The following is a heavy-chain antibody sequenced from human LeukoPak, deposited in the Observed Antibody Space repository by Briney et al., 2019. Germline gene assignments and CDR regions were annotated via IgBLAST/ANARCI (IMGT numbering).Heavy chain of an antibody. D-gene: IGHD3-10*01. CDR3: AREFAEASYYYYGMDV. CDR2: IIPIFGTA. J-gene: IGHJ6*02. Sequence: SVKVSCKASGGTLSSYATSWVRQAPGQGLEWMGGIIPIFGTANYAQKFQGRVTITADESTSTACMELSSLRSEDTAVYYCAREFAEASYYYYGMDVWGQGTTVTVSS. V-gene: IGHV1-69*13. CDR1: GGTLSSYA.